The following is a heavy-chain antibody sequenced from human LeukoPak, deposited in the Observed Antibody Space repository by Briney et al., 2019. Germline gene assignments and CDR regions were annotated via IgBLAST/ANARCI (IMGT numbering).Heavy chain of an antibody. CDR3: ARESGGGDYDYVWGSYRHGEFDY. V-gene: IGHV4-34*01. D-gene: IGHD3-16*02. Sequence: SETLSLTCAVYGGSFSGYYWSWVRQPPGKGLEWIGEINHSGSTNYNPSLKSRVTISVDTSKNQFSLKLSSVTAADTAVYYCARESGGGDYDYVWGSYRHGEFDYWGQGTLVTVSS. J-gene: IGHJ4*02. CDR2: INHSGST. CDR1: GGSFSGYY.